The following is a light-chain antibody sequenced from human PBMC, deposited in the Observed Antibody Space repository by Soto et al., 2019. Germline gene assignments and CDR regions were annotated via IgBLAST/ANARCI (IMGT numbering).Light chain of an antibody. J-gene: IGKJ1*01. CDR1: QSVSSN. CDR3: QQYNNWPQT. CDR2: GAS. V-gene: IGKV3-15*01. Sequence: EIVMTQYPATLSVSPGERATLSCRASQSVSSNLAWYQQKPGQAPRLLIYGASTRATGIPARFSGSGSGTECTLTISSLQSEYFAVYYCQQYNNWPQTFGQGTKVELK.